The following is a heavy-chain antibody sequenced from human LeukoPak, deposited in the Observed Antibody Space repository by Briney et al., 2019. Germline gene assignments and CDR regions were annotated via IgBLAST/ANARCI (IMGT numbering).Heavy chain of an antibody. Sequence: PGGSLRLSCAASGFTFSSYWMHWVRQAPGKGLVWVSRINSDGSSTSYADSVKGRFTISRDNAKNTLYLQMNSLRAEDTAVYYCARGYSSGWYVWYFDLWGRGTLVTVSS. D-gene: IGHD6-19*01. CDR3: ARGYSSGWYVWYFDL. CDR1: GFTFSSYW. J-gene: IGHJ2*01. CDR2: INSDGSST. V-gene: IGHV3-74*01.